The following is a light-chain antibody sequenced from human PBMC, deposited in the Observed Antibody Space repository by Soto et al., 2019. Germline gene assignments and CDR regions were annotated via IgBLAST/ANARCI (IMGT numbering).Light chain of an antibody. J-gene: IGLJ2*01. Sequence: QAVVTQEPSLTVSPGGTVTLTCGSSTGAVTSGHYPYWFQQKPGQAPRTLIYDTSNKHSWTPARFSGSLLGGKAALTLSGAQPEDEAEYYCSLSYSGARAGVFGGGTQLTVL. V-gene: IGLV7-46*01. CDR2: DTS. CDR3: SLSYSGARAGV. CDR1: TGAVTSGHY.